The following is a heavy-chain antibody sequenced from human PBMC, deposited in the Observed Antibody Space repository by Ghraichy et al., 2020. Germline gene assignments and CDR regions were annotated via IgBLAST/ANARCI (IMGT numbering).Heavy chain of an antibody. J-gene: IGHJ4*02. D-gene: IGHD3-10*01. CDR2: ISSSGSTI. V-gene: IGHV3-48*03. CDR3: AGRFRGVILTFDY. Sequence: GGSLRLSCAASGFTFSSYEMNWVRQAPGKGLEWVSYISSSGSTIYYADSVKGRFTISRDNAKNSLYLQMNSLRAEDTAVHYCAGRFRGVILTFDYWGQGTLVTVSS. CDR1: GFTFSSYE.